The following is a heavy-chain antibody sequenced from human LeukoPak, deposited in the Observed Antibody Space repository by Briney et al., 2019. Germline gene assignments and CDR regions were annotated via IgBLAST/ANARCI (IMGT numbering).Heavy chain of an antibody. CDR1: GYTFTGYY. CDR2: INPNSGGT. Sequence: ASVKVSCKASGYTFTGYYMHWVRQAPGQRLEWMGRINPNSGGTNYAQKFQGRVTMTRDTSISTAYMELSRLRSDDTAVYYCARCYYDSSGYYSFDYWGQGTLVTVSS. V-gene: IGHV1-2*06. D-gene: IGHD3-22*01. CDR3: ARCYYDSSGYYSFDY. J-gene: IGHJ4*02.